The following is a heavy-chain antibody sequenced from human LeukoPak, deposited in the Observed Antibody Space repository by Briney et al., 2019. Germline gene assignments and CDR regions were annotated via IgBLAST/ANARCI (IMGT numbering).Heavy chain of an antibody. V-gene: IGHV4-39*01. D-gene: IGHD2-15*01. CDR1: GDSMSISSYY. J-gene: IGHJ6*04. CDR2: IYYSGST. Sequence: SETLSLTCTVSGDSMSISSYYGRWIRQPPGKGLEWIGSIYYSGSTYYNPSLKSRVTISVDTSKNQFSLKLSSVTAADTAVYYCALDMVVAASDVWGKGTTVTVSS. CDR3: ALDMVVAASDV.